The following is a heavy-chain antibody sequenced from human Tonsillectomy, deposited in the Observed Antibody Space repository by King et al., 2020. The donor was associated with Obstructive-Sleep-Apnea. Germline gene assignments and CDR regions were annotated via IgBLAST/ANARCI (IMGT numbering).Heavy chain of an antibody. CDR3: AKGYCTVTSCYAPFDY. CDR2: IRYDGSNK. CDR1: GFTFSSYG. D-gene: IGHD2-2*01. V-gene: IGHV3-30*02. J-gene: IGHJ4*02. Sequence: HVQLVESGGGVVQPGGSLRLSCAASGFTFSSYGMHWVRQAPGKGLEWVAFIRYDGSNKNYPDSVKGRLPYTKDNSKNTLYLQINSLRAEDTAVYYCAKGYCTVTSCYAPFDYWGQGTLVTVSS.